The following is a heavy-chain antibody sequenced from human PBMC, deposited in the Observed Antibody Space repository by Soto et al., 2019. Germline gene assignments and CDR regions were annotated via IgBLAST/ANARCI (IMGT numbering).Heavy chain of an antibody. CDR2: INAGNGNT. Sequence: QVQLVQSGAEVKKPGASVKVSCKASGYTFTSYAMHWVRQAPGQRLAWMGWINAGNGNTKYSQKFQGRVTITRDTSASTAYMELSSLRSEDTAVYYCARDVNLGIAVAGDAFDIWGQGTMVTVSS. CDR3: ARDVNLGIAVAGDAFDI. V-gene: IGHV1-3*01. J-gene: IGHJ3*02. D-gene: IGHD6-19*01. CDR1: GYTFTSYA.